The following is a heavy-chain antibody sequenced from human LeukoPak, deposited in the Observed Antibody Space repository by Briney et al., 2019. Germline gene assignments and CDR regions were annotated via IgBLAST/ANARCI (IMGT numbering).Heavy chain of an antibody. Sequence: GGSLRLSCAASGFPFSNYWMSWVRQAPGKGLEWVANTKPDGSAEYYADSVRGRFTASRDNANNLLYLQMNRLRAEDTAVYYCARDGGLHTNFDYWGQGTLLTVSS. V-gene: IGHV3-7*01. CDR3: ARDGGLHTNFDY. J-gene: IGHJ4*02. CDR2: TKPDGSAE. CDR1: GFPFSNYW. D-gene: IGHD2-15*01.